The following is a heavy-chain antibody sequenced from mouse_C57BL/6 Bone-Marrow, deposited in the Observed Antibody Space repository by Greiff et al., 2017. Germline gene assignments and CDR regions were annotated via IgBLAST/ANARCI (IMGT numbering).Heavy chain of an antibody. CDR2: INPNNGGT. J-gene: IGHJ4*01. Sequence: EVQLQQSGPELVKPGASVKISCKASGYTFTDYYMNWVKQSHGKSLEWIGDINPNNGGTSYNQKFKGKATLTVAKSSSTAYMELRQLTSEDSAVYYFARWVSYYLPYAIDYWGQGTSVTVSS. CDR3: ARWVSYYLPYAIDY. D-gene: IGHD2-12*01. V-gene: IGHV1-26*01. CDR1: GYTFTDYY.